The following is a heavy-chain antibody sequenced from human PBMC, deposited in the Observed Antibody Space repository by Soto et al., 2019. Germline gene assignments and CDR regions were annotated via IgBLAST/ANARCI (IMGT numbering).Heavy chain of an antibody. D-gene: IGHD5-12*01. CDR3: ANLPITSDYELTDGFDI. J-gene: IGHJ3*02. V-gene: IGHV3-30*18. CDR2: ISYDGSNK. Sequence: PGGSLRLSCAASGFTFSSYGMHWVRQAPGKGLEWVAVISYDGSNKYYADSVKGRFTISRDNSKNTLYLQMNSLRAEDTAVYYCANLPITSDYELTDGFDIWGQGTMVTV. CDR1: GFTFSSYG.